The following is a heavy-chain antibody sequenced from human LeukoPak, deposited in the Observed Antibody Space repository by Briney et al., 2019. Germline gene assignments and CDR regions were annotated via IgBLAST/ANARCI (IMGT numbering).Heavy chain of an antibody. CDR2: ISGSGGST. V-gene: IGHV3-23*01. CDR1: GFTFSSYA. D-gene: IGHD3-22*01. Sequence: GGSLRLSCAASGFTFSSYAMSWVRQAPGKGLEWVSAISGSGGSTYYADSVKVRFTISRDNSKNTLYLQLNSLRAAAAAVYYCARAYDSSCSTGGWDQGTLVTVSS. CDR3: ARAYDSSCSTGG. J-gene: IGHJ4*02.